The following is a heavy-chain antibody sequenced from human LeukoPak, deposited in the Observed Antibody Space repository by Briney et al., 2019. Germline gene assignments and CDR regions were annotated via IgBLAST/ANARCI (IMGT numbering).Heavy chain of an antibody. CDR1: GFTFSSYW. V-gene: IGHV3-7*01. J-gene: IGHJ4*02. Sequence: GGSLRLSCEASGFTFSSYWMSWVRQAPGEGLEWVANIKEGGSEKYYVDSVKGRFTISRDNAKNSLFLQMTSPRGEDTAMYYCARGGSSRFAYWGQGTLVTVSS. D-gene: IGHD1-26*01. CDR2: IKEGGSEK. CDR3: ARGGSSRFAY.